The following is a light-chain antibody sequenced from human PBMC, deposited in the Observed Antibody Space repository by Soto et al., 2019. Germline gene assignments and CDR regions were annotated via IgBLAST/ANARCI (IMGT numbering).Light chain of an antibody. V-gene: IGLV2-23*02. CDR1: GSVVGAYNL. Sequence: QSVLTQPASVSGSPGQSITISCAGTGSVVGAYNLVSWYQQHPGKAPKLIICEVITRPSGISYRFSGSKFGDTASLTFSGLQAEDEADYFCCSYAGTVAYVFGTGTKVTVL. J-gene: IGLJ1*01. CDR3: CSYAGTVAYV. CDR2: EVI.